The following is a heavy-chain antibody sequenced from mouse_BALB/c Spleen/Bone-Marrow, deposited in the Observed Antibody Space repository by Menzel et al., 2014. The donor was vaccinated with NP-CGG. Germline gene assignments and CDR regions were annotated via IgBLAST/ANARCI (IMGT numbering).Heavy chain of an antibody. J-gene: IGHJ3*01. D-gene: IGHD2-13*01. Sequence: VQLQQSGAELVEPGASVKLSCKASGYTFTSYYMYWVKQRPGQGLEWIGEINPSNGGTNFNEKFKSKATLTVDKSSSTAYMQLSSLTSEDFAVYYCTREGDSPFAYWGQGTLVTVSA. CDR1: GYTFTSYY. V-gene: IGHV1S81*02. CDR3: TREGDSPFAY. CDR2: INPSNGGT.